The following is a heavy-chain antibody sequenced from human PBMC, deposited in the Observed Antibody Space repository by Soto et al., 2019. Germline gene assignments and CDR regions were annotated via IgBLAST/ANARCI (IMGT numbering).Heavy chain of an antibody. D-gene: IGHD3-9*01. CDR2: ISGSGGST. CDR3: AKGPSMVLRYFDWLSTLDY. V-gene: IGHV3-23*01. J-gene: IGHJ4*02. CDR1: GFTFSSYA. Sequence: GGSLRLSCAASGFTFSSYAMSWVRQAPGKGLEWVSAISGSGGSTYYADSVKGRFTISRDNSKNTLYLQMNSLRAEDTAVYYCAKGPSMVLRYFDWLSTLDYWGQGTLVTVYS.